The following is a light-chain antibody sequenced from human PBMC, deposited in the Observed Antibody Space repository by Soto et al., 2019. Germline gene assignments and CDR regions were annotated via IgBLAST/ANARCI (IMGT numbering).Light chain of an antibody. CDR2: DVS. CDR3: SSYTSSNTVL. V-gene: IGLV2-14*03. CDR1: SSDVGGYNY. J-gene: IGLJ2*01. Sequence: QSVLTQPASVSGSPGQSITISCTGTSSDVGGYNYVSWYQHHPGKAPKLMIYDVSDRPSGVSNRFSGSKSGNTASLTISGLQDEDEADYYCSSYTSSNTVLFGGGTKLTVL.